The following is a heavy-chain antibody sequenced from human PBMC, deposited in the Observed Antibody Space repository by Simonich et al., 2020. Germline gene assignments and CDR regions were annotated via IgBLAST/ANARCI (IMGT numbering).Heavy chain of an antibody. Sequence: QVQLQQWGAGLLKPSEILSLTCAVYGGSFSGYYWGWIRQPPGKGLEWIGEINHSGRTNYNPSLKSRVTISVDTSKNQFSLKLSSVTAADTAVYYCARHLQLGPFDYWGQGTLVTVSS. CDR3: ARHLQLGPFDY. CDR1: GGSFSGYY. J-gene: IGHJ4*02. V-gene: IGHV4-34*01. D-gene: IGHD1-1*01. CDR2: INHSGRT.